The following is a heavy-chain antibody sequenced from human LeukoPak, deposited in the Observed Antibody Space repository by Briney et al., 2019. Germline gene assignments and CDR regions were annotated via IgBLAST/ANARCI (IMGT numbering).Heavy chain of an antibody. CDR3: ARAPSESGGYYPEYFRH. J-gene: IGHJ1*01. CDR2: IKSDGGT. V-gene: IGHV3-74*01. CDR1: GFTFITYW. Sequence: GGSLRLSCAASGFTFITYWMHWVRQAPGKGLVWVSRIKSDGGTNYADSVKGRFTISRDNAKKTVSLQINSLRPEDTGVYYCARAPSESGGYYPEYFRHWGQGTLVTVSS. D-gene: IGHD3-22*01.